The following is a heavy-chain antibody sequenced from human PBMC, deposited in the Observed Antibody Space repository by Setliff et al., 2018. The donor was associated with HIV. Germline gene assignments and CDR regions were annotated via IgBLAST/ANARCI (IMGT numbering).Heavy chain of an antibody. CDR3: ARLGGAAFDY. V-gene: IGHV3-21*01. Sequence: LRLSCAASGFTFSRYWMHWVRQAPGQGLEWVSSISSNGKHIYYADSVNGRFTISRDNGEKSVSLQMNSLRGEDSAIYYCARLGGAAFDYWGHGILVTVSS. J-gene: IGHJ4*01. CDR2: ISSNGKHI. D-gene: IGHD3-16*01. CDR1: GFTFSRYW.